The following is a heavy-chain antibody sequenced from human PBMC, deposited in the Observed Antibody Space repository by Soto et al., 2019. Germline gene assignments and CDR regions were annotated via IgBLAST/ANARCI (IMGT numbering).Heavy chain of an antibody. Sequence: SLRLSCAASGFTLSSYAMSWVRQAPGKGLEWVSAISGSGGSTFYADSVKGRFTISRDNSKNTLYLQMNSLRAEDTAVYYCGGPLGVPGFDPWGQGTLVTVSS. CDR1: GFTLSSYA. CDR3: GGPLGVPGFDP. D-gene: IGHD3-3*01. J-gene: IGHJ5*02. V-gene: IGHV3-23*01. CDR2: ISGSGGST.